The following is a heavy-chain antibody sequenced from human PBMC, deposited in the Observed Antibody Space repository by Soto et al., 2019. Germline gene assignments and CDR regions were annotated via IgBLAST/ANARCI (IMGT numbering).Heavy chain of an antibody. CDR2: IDFEGSSI. V-gene: IGHV3-74*01. CDR3: VTDPPWYLWLFDY. CDR1: GLAFSKYW. D-gene: IGHD2-8*01. J-gene: IGHJ4*02. Sequence: EVQLVESGGGLVQPGGSLRLSCAASGLAFSKYWMHWVRQTPGKGLVWVSRIDFEGSSIDYADSVKGRFTTSRDNDKNTLYLQMNNLRAEDTAVYYCVTDPPWYLWLFDYWGQGTLVTVSS.